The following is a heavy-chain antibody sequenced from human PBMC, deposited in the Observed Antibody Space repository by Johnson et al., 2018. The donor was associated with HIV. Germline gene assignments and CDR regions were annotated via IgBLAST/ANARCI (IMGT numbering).Heavy chain of an antibody. CDR1: GFTVSSNY. V-gene: IGHV3-66*01. D-gene: IGHD6-19*01. Sequence: VQLVESGGGLVQPGGSLRLSCAASGFTVSSNYMSWVRQAPGKGLEWVSVIFSGGNTYYADSVKDRFTISRDNSKNTLYLQRNSLRADDTAVYYCARDRSSGWYGRVDAFDIWGQGTMVTVSS. J-gene: IGHJ3*02. CDR3: ARDRSSGWYGRVDAFDI. CDR2: IFSGGNT.